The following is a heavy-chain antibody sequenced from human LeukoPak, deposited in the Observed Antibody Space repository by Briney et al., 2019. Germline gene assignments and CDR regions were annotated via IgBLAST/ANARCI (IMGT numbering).Heavy chain of an antibody. D-gene: IGHD2-2*01. CDR2: IIPIFGTP. CDR1: GGTFSRYA. CDR3: ATAFSGFCSMTSCPGYY. J-gene: IGHJ4*02. V-gene: IGHV1-69*05. Sequence: GSSVKVSCKASGGTFSRYAVSWVRQAPGQGLQWMGGIIPIFGTPNYAQKFQGRVTISMDEATNTAFMELRNLRSEDTAVYLCATAFSGFCSMTSCPGYYWGQGTLVAVSS.